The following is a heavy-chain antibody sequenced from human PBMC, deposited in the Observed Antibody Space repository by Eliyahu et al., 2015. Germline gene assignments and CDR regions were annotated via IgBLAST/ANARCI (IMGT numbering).Heavy chain of an antibody. CDR3: VKIHSPDYSNYPDWFDP. V-gene: IGHV3-23*01. CDR1: GLTFSAXA. CDR2: INARGGQT. Sequence: EVQLLQSGGGLVQPGGSXRLSCEVSGLTFSAXAMSWXRQGPGKGLQWVSGINARGGQTYYAESVKGRFTISRDNSKITLYLQMGSLRAEDTGTYYCVKIHSPDYSNYPDWFDPWGQGTLVTVSS. J-gene: IGHJ5*02. D-gene: IGHD4-11*01.